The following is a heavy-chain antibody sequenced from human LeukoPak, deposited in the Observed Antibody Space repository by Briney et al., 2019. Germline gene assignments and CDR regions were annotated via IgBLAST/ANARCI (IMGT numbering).Heavy chain of an antibody. V-gene: IGHV3-74*01. D-gene: IGHD3-22*01. CDR2: INSDGSST. CDR1: GFTFSSYW. CDR3: ARAPRYYYDSSGYPDY. Sequence: PGGSLRLSCAASGFTFSSYWMHWVRQAPGKGLVWISRINSDGSSTSYADSVKGRFTISRDNAKNTLYLQMNSLRAEDTAVYYCARAPRYYYDSSGYPDYWGQGTLVTVSS. J-gene: IGHJ4*02.